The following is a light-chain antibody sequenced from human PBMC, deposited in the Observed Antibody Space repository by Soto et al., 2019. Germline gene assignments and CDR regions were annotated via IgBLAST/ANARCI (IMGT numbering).Light chain of an antibody. Sequence: DIQMTQSPSTLSASVGDRVTITCRASQSISSRLAWYQRKPGKAPNLLIYKASSLDSGVPSRFSGSGSGTEFTLTISSLQPDDFATYYCQQYNSYPYTFGQGTKLEIK. CDR3: QQYNSYPYT. V-gene: IGKV1-5*03. CDR2: KAS. J-gene: IGKJ2*01. CDR1: QSISSR.